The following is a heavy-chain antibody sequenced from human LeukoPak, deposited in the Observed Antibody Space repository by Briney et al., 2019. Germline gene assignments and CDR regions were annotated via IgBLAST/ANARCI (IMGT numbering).Heavy chain of an antibody. V-gene: IGHV4-61*02. CDR3: ARESLAMVRGVIPKEAWGWFDP. J-gene: IGHJ5*02. CDR2: MYTSGYT. D-gene: IGHD3-10*01. Sequence: PSETLSFNCTVSGGSSSSVGYYWSWIRQPVGKVLEWIGRMYTSGYTKYNPSLKSRTTISVDTSKNQFTLELSSVTAAAAAVYYCARESLAMVRGVIPKEAWGWFDPWGQGTLVTVSS. CDR1: GGSSSSVGYY.